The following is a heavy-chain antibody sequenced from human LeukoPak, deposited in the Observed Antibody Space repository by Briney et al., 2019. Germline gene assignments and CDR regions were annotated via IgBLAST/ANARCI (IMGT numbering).Heavy chain of an antibody. Sequence: SETLSLTCTVPGGSISSGRYHWIWIRQPPGKGLQWIGYIYYSGSTNYNPSLKSRVTISVDTSKNQFSLKLSSVTAADTAVYYCARSSEGRYYYDSSGYSYYYYYMDVWGKGTTVTISS. CDR2: IYYSGST. D-gene: IGHD3-22*01. J-gene: IGHJ6*03. CDR1: GGSISSGRYH. V-gene: IGHV4-61*01. CDR3: ARSSEGRYYYDSSGYSYYYYYMDV.